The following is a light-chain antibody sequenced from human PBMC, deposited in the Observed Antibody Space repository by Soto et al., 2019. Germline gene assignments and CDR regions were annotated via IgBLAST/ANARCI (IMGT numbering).Light chain of an antibody. Sequence: EIVLTQSPGTLSLSPGERATLSCRASQSVSSSYLAWYQQKPGQAHRLLIYGASSRDTGIPDRFSGSGSGTDFTLTISRLEPEDFAVYYCQQYGSSPRTFGQGTKLEIK. CDR2: GAS. CDR1: QSVSSSY. J-gene: IGKJ2*02. V-gene: IGKV3-20*01. CDR3: QQYGSSPRT.